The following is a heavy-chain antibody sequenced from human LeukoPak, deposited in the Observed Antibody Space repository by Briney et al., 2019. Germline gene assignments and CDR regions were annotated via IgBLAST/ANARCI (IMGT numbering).Heavy chain of an antibody. V-gene: IGHV3-74*01. CDR2: VKYDGSTT. D-gene: IGHD3/OR15-3a*01. CDR3: ARDLNWLLFDY. Sequence: AGGSLTLSCAASGFTFSAYWMHWVRQAPGKGLVWVSRVKYDGSTTAYADSVKGRFTISRENTRNIIYLEMNSLRVEDTAVYYCARDLNWLLFDYWGQGALVTVSS. CDR1: GFTFSAYW. J-gene: IGHJ4*02.